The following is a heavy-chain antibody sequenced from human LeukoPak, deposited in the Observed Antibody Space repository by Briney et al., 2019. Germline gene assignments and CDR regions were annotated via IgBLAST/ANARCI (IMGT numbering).Heavy chain of an antibody. CDR2: INTNTGNP. V-gene: IGHV7-4-1*02. J-gene: IGHJ4*02. Sequence: ASVKVSCTASGYTFTSYAMNWVRQAPGQGLEWMGWINTNTGNPTYAQGFTGRFVFSLDTSVSTAYLQISSLKAEDTAVYYCSSSSSPDFDYWGQGTLVTVSS. CDR1: GYTFTSYA. CDR3: SSSSSPDFDY. D-gene: IGHD6-6*01.